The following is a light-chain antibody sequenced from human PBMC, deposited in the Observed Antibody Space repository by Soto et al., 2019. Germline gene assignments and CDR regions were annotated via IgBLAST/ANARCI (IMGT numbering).Light chain of an antibody. Sequence: EIVMTQSPATLSVSPGERVTLSCRASQSVSSNLAWYQQKPGQAPRLLIYGASTRATGIPARFSGSGSGTEITLTISSLQSEDFAVYDCQQYNNWPPYTFGQGTKLEIK. CDR3: QQYNNWPPYT. CDR1: QSVSSN. J-gene: IGKJ2*01. V-gene: IGKV3-15*01. CDR2: GAS.